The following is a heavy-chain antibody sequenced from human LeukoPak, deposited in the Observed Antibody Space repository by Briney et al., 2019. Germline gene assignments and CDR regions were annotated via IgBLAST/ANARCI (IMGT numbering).Heavy chain of an antibody. D-gene: IGHD3-22*01. CDR2: IYYSGST. V-gene: IGHV4-31*11. CDR1: GGSFSGYY. Sequence: PSETLSLTCAVYGGSFSGYYWSWIRQHPGKGLEWIGYIYYSGSTYYNPSLKSRVTISVDTSKNQFSLKLSSVTAADTAVYYCARAATYYYDSSGYPGYWGQGTLVTVSS. CDR3: ARAATYYYDSSGYPGY. J-gene: IGHJ4*02.